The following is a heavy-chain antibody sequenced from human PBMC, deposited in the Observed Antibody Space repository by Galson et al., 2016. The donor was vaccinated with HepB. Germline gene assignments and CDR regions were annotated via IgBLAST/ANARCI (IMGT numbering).Heavy chain of an antibody. D-gene: IGHD1-26*01. CDR2: ISNDGNNR. J-gene: IGHJ4*01. V-gene: IGHV3-30*04. Sequence: SLRLSCAASGFTFSSYAMHWVRQAPGKGLEWVAVISNDGNNRYFADSVKGRFTISRDNSKNTLFLQMNSLRAEETAFYYCARDDVVGTTQFFVYWGQGTLVTVSS. CDR3: ARDDVVGTTQFFVY. CDR1: GFTFSSYA.